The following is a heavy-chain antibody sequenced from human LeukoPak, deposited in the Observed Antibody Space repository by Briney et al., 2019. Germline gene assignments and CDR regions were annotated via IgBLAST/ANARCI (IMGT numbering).Heavy chain of an antibody. V-gene: IGHV3-23*01. Sequence: GGSLRLPCAASGFTFSSYAMSWVRQAPGKGLAWVSATSGSGGDTYYADSVKGRFTISRDNSKNTLYLQMNSLRADDTAIYYCAKTITTANTYYFDYWGQGTLVTVSS. CDR3: AKTITTANTYYFDY. D-gene: IGHD1-20*01. J-gene: IGHJ4*02. CDR1: GFTFSSYA. CDR2: TSGSGGDT.